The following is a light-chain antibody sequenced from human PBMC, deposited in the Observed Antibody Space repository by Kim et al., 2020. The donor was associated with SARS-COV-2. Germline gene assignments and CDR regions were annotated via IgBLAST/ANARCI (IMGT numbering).Light chain of an antibody. CDR2: ATN. V-gene: IGLV7-43*01. Sequence: PEGTGTANSGSGTGARTSGNNQNWYQQKPGQAPRALIYATNNKHSWTPDRFSGSHLGGKAALTLSDVQPEDEAEYYCQLWSGSAWVFGGGTQLTVL. CDR1: TGARTSGNN. CDR3: QLWSGSAWV. J-gene: IGLJ3*02.